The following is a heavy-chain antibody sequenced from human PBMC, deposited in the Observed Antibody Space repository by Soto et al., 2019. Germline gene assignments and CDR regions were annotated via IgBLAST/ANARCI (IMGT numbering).Heavy chain of an antibody. V-gene: IGHV1-18*01. CDR3: ARDHYDFWSGPSYYYYGMDV. D-gene: IGHD3-3*01. J-gene: IGHJ6*02. CDR2: ISAYNGNT. Sequence: ASVKVSCKASGYTFTSYGISWVRQAPGQGLEWMGWISAYNGNTNYAQKLQGRVTMTTDTSTSTAYTELRSLRSDDTAVYYCARDHYDFWSGPSYYYYGMDVWGQGTTVTVPS. CDR1: GYTFTSYG.